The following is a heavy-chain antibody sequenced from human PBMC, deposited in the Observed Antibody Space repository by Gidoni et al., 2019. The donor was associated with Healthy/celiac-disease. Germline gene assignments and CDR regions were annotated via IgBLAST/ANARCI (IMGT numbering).Heavy chain of an antibody. V-gene: IGHV3-48*01. D-gene: IGHD5-12*01. CDR3: ARDGYSSFDY. CDR2: ISSSSSTI. J-gene: IGHJ4*02. CDR1: GFTFSSYS. Sequence: EVQLVESGGGLVQPGGSLRLSCAASGFTFSSYSMNWVRQAPGKGLEWVSYISSSSSTIYYADSVKGRFTISRDNAKNSLYLQMNSLRAEDTAVYYCARDGYSSFDYWGQGTLVTVSS.